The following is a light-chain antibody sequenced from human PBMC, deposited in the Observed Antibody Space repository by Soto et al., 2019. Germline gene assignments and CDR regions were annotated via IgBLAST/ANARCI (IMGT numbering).Light chain of an antibody. Sequence: AIRMTQSPSSLSASTGDRVTITCRASQGISSYLAWYQQKPGEAPKPLIYAASTLQSGVPSRFSGSGSGTDFTLTISCLQSEDFATYYCQQYYSYPRTFGQGTKLEIK. CDR3: QQYYSYPRT. V-gene: IGKV1-8*01. CDR1: QGISSY. J-gene: IGKJ2*02. CDR2: AAS.